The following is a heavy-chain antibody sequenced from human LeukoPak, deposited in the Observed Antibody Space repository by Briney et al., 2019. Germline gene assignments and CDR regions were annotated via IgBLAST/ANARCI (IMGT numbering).Heavy chain of an antibody. CDR1: GFTFSSYG. D-gene: IGHD3-9*01. CDR3: AKDLYLTGYSFDY. V-gene: IGHV3-30*18. CDR2: ISYDGSNK. J-gene: IGHJ4*02. Sequence: GGSLRLSCAASGFTFSSYGMHWVRQAPGKGLESVAVISYDGSNKYYADSVKGRFTISRDNSKNTLYLQMNSLRAEDTAVYYCAKDLYLTGYSFDYWGQGTLVTVSS.